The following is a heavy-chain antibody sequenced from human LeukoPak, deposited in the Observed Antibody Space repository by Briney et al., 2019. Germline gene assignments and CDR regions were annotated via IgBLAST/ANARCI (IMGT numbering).Heavy chain of an antibody. J-gene: IGHJ4*02. V-gene: IGHV4-59*12. CDR1: GGSISSYY. D-gene: IGHD5-18*01. CDR2: IYYSGST. CDR3: ARGRWIQLWPFDY. Sequence: SETLSLTCTVSGGSISSYYWSWIRQPPGKGLEWIGYIYYSGSTNYNPSLKSRVTISVDKSKNQFSLKLSSVTAADTAVYYCARGRWIQLWPFDYWGQGTLVTVSS.